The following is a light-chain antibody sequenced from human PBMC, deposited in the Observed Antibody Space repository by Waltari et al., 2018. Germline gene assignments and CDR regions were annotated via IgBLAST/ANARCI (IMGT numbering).Light chain of an antibody. CDR1: QSITSY. V-gene: IGKV1-39*01. CDR2: TAS. J-gene: IGKJ5*01. Sequence: DIQMTQSPSSLSASVGDRVTITCRVSQSITSYLNWYQQKPGKAPKFLIYTASSLQSGVPSRFSGSGSGTDFTLTISSLQTEDFATYYCQQSYTIPFTFGQGTRLEIK. CDR3: QQSYTIPFT.